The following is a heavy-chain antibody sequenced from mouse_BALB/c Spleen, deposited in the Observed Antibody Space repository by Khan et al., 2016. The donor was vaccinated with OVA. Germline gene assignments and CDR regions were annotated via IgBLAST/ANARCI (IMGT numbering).Heavy chain of an antibody. CDR1: GYTFTNYG. CDR2: INTNNGEP. CDR3: ARLIATLFDY. V-gene: IGHV9-3*02. D-gene: IGHD1-2*01. J-gene: IGHJ2*01. Sequence: QIQLVQSGPELKKPGETVKISCKASGYTFTNYGMNWVKQAPGKGLKWMGWINTNNGEPTYAEEFKGRFAFSLDTSASTAYLQITNLKNEDTATYFCARLIATLFDYWGQGTTLTVSS.